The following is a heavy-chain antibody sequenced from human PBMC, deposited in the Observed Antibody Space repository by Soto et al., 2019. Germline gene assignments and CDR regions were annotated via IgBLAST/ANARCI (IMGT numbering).Heavy chain of an antibody. Sequence: QVHLVQSGAEVKKPGASVKVSCKGSGYAFTTYGSTWVRQAPGRGLEWMGWISAHNGNTNYAQKLQSRVTVTRDTSKRTAYMELRSLRSDDKAVYYCARGRYVDYWGQGALVTVSS. D-gene: IGHD1-1*01. V-gene: IGHV1-18*01. CDR2: ISAHNGNT. CDR3: ARGRYVDY. CDR1: GYAFTTYG. J-gene: IGHJ4*02.